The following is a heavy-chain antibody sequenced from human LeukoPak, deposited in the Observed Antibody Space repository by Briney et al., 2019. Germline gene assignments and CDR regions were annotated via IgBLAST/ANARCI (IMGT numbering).Heavy chain of an antibody. V-gene: IGHV1-8*02. Sequence: GASVKVSCKASGYTFTSYGISWVRQAPGQGLEWMGWMNPNSGNTGYAQKFQGRVTMTRNTSISTAYMELSSLRSEDTAVYYCARGSWNYGLVHTDNWFDPWGQGTLVTVSS. CDR3: ARGSWNYGLVHTDNWFDP. J-gene: IGHJ5*02. CDR1: GYTFTSYG. D-gene: IGHD1-7*01. CDR2: MNPNSGNT.